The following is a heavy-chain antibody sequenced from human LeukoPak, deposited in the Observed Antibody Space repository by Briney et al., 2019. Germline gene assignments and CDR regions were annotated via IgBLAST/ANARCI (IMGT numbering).Heavy chain of an antibody. V-gene: IGHV3-74*01. CDR1: GLTFSCYW. CDR3: ARVTQKVTTLSWVARSGNNWFDP. D-gene: IGHD4-17*01. CDR2: IIGDGSST. Sequence: GGSLRLSCAASGLTFSCYWMHWVRQAPGKGLVWVSRIIGDGSSTTYADSVKGRFTISRDNAKNTLYLQVNSLRAEDTAVYYCARVTQKVTTLSWVARSGNNWFDPWGQGTLVTVSS. J-gene: IGHJ5*02.